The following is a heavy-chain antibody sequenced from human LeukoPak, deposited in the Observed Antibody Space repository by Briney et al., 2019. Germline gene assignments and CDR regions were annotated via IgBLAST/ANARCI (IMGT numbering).Heavy chain of an antibody. CDR1: GFTFSSYS. D-gene: IGHD3-16*01. V-gene: IGHV3-21*04. Sequence: GGSLRLSCAASGFTFSSYSMNWVRQAPGKGLEWVSSISSSSSYIYYADSVKGRFTISRDNAKNSLYLQMNSLRAEDTAVLYCAKDRDDYVWGSYLGAFDIWGQGTMVTVSS. J-gene: IGHJ3*02. CDR2: ISSSSSYI. CDR3: AKDRDDYVWGSYLGAFDI.